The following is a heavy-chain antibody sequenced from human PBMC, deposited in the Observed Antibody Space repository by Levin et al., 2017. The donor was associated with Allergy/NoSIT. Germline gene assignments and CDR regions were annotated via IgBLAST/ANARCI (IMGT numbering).Heavy chain of an antibody. CDR3: ARDSYSGYDLYYYYGMDV. Sequence: SCTVSGGSISSGDYYWSWIRQPPGKGLEWIGYIYYSGSTYYNPSLKSRVTISVDTSKNQFSLKLSSVTAADTAVYYCARDSYSGYDLYYYYGMDVWGQGTTVTVSS. J-gene: IGHJ6*02. CDR2: IYYSGST. V-gene: IGHV4-30-4*01. D-gene: IGHD5-12*01. CDR1: GGSISSGDYY.